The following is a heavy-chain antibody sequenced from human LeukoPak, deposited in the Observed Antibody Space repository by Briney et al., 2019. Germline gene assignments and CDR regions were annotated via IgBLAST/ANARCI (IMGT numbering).Heavy chain of an antibody. V-gene: IGHV4-59*01. CDR3: ARWAQGWLQSYWYFDL. CDR2: IYYSGST. D-gene: IGHD5-24*01. CDR1: GGSISSYY. Sequence: SETLSLTCTVSGGSISSYYWSWIRQPPGKGLEWIGYIYYSGSTNYNPSLKSRVTISVDTSKNQFSLKLSSVTAADTAVYYCARWAQGWLQSYWYFDLWGRGTLVTVSS. J-gene: IGHJ2*01.